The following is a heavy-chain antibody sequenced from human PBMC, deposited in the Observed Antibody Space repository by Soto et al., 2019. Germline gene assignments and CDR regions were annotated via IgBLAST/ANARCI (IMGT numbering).Heavy chain of an antibody. V-gene: IGHV4-34*01. CDR2: INHSGST. D-gene: IGHD6-19*01. Sequence: PPGKGLEWIGEINHSGSTNYNPSLKSRVTISVDTSKNQFSLKLSSVTAADTAVYYCARGLKPPPNSSGWYDYFDYWGQGTLVTVSS. J-gene: IGHJ4*02. CDR3: ARGLKPPPNSSGWYDYFDY.